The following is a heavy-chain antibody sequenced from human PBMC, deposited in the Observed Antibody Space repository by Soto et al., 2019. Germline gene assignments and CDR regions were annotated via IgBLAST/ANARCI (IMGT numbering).Heavy chain of an antibody. Sequence: RRESLKISCMESRYSFTSYYIASVRQMPGKGLEWMGIIYPGESDTRYSPSFQGEDTTSADKSIRTAYLQWSSLKASDTAMYYCARHGDRDSGWPALYFDSWGQAALVTVSS. D-gene: IGHD6-19*01. CDR3: ARHGDRDSGWPALYFDS. J-gene: IGHJ4*02. V-gene: IGHV5-51*01. CDR1: RYSFTSYY. CDR2: IYPGESDT.